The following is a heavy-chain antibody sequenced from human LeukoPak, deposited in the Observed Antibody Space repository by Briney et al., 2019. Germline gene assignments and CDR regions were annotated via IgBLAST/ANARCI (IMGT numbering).Heavy chain of an antibody. Sequence: GASVKVSCKASGYTFTSYGISWGRQPPGQGLEWMGWISAYNGNTNYAQKLQGRVTMTTDTSTSTAYMELRSLRSDDTAVYYCARDRGREARGYSGYDGGGYFDYWGQGTLVTVSS. D-gene: IGHD5-12*01. V-gene: IGHV1-18*01. CDR3: ARDRGREARGYSGYDGGGYFDY. J-gene: IGHJ4*02. CDR1: GYTFTSYG. CDR2: ISAYNGNT.